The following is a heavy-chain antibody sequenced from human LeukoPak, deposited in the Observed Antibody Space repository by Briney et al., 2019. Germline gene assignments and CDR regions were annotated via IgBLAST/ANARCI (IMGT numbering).Heavy chain of an antibody. CDR3: ARGNGGSCYSALDY. J-gene: IGHJ4*02. D-gene: IGHD2-15*01. Sequence: GSLRLSCAASGFTFSRSSMNWVRQAPGKGLEWVGRIKSKTDGGTTDYAAPVKGRFTISRDDSKNTLYLQMDSLRAEDTALYSCARGNGGSCYSALDYCGQGTLVTVSS. CDR1: GFTFSRSS. V-gene: IGHV3-15*01. CDR2: IKSKTDGGTT.